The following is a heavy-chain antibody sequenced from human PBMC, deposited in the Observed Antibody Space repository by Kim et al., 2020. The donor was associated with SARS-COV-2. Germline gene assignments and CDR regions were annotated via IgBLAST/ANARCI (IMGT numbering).Heavy chain of an antibody. CDR3: ARDGQLETKHAFDI. Sequence: ADAVKGRFTISRDNAKNSLYLQMNSLRAEDTAVYYCARDGQLETKHAFDIWGQGTMVTVSS. J-gene: IGHJ3*02. D-gene: IGHD3-10*01. V-gene: IGHV3-21*01.